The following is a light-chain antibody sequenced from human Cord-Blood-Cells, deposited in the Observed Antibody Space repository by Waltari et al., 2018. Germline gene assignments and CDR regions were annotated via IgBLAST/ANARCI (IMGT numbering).Light chain of an antibody. CDR1: QSVLYSANNQNY. CDR3: QQYYSTPIT. J-gene: IGKJ5*01. CDR2: WAS. V-gene: IGKV4-1*01. Sequence: DIVMTQSPDSLAVSLGERATIKCKSSQSVLYSANNQNYLAWYQLKPGQPPKLHIYWASTRESGVPDRFSGSGSGTDFPLTISSMQAEDVAVYYCQQYYSTPITFGQGTRLEIK.